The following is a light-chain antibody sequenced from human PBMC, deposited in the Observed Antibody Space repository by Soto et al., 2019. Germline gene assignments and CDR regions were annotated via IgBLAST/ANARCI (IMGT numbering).Light chain of an antibody. Sequence: IQLTQSPSSLSASVGDRVTITCRASQGIASYLAWYQEKPGKAPKLLIYAASTLQSGVPSRFSGSGSGTDFTLTISSLQAEELATYYCQQLNNYPITFGLGTRLEIK. CDR3: QQLNNYPIT. V-gene: IGKV1-9*01. CDR1: QGIASY. J-gene: IGKJ5*01. CDR2: AAS.